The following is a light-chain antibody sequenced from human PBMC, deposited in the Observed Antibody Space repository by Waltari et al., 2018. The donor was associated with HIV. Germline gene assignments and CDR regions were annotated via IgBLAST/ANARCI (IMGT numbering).Light chain of an antibody. CDR2: GNN. J-gene: IGLJ2*01. CDR3: QSYDSSLTGSV. V-gene: IGLV1-40*01. Sequence: QSVLTQPPSVSGAPGPRVTISCTGSGSNIRAGYDVHWYQQVPGTAPKHLIYGNNNRPSGVPDRFSASKSGASPSLAITGLQAEDEADYYCQSYDSSLTGSVFGGGTKLTVL. CDR1: GSNIRAGYD.